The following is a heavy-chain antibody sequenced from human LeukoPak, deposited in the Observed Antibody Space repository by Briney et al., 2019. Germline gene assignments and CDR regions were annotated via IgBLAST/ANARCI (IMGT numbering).Heavy chain of an antibody. D-gene: IGHD1-1*01. CDR2: INHEGGGI. J-gene: IGHJ6*02. CDR3: ATYINWDAGDV. Sequence: GVSLRLSCAASAFTFSESRMTWVRPVPGQGLEWVAHINHEGGGIQYVDSVKVRFTIYRANAKGSVYLHMNSLRAEDRASYPCATYINWDAGDVWGQGTTVIVSS. V-gene: IGHV3-7*01. CDR1: AFTFSESR.